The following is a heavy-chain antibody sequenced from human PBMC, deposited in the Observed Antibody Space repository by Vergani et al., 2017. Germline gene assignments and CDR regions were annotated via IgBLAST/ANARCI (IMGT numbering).Heavy chain of an antibody. Sequence: EVQLLESGGGLVQPGGSLRLSCEASGFSFPGYAMSWVRQAPGKGLEWVSSVSGSSATPYYADSVKGRFIISRDNSKNTLHLQMNSLRADDTAVYYCTKGNRGYTGYFFDYWGQGTLATVSS. J-gene: IGHJ4*02. V-gene: IGHV3-23*01. CDR2: VSGSSATP. D-gene: IGHD5-12*01. CDR3: TKGNRGYTGYFFDY. CDR1: GFSFPGYA.